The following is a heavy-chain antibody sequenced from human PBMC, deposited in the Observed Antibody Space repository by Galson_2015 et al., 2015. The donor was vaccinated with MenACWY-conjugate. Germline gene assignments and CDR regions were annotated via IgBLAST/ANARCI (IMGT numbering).Heavy chain of an antibody. Sequence: SLRLSCAASGSTFSDYYMSWIRQAPGKGLEWVSYISSSSSYTNYADSVKGRFTISRDNAENSLYLQMNSLRAEDTAVYYCARVNWYYFDYWGQGTLVTVSS. CDR2: ISSSSSYT. D-gene: IGHD1-1*01. CDR1: GSTFSDYY. V-gene: IGHV3-11*05. J-gene: IGHJ4*02. CDR3: ARVNWYYFDY.